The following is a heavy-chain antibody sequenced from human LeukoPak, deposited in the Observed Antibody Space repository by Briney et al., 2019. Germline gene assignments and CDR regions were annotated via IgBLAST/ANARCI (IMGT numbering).Heavy chain of an antibody. CDR1: GGSISSSSYY. CDR2: IYYSGST. V-gene: IGHV4-39*01. Sequence: SETLSLTCTVSGGSISSSSYYWGWIRQPPGKGLEWIGSIYYSGSTYYNPSLKSRVTISVDTSKNQFSLKLSSVAAADTAVYYCARHAPSYFDYWGQGTLVTVSS. CDR3: ARHAPSYFDY. J-gene: IGHJ4*02.